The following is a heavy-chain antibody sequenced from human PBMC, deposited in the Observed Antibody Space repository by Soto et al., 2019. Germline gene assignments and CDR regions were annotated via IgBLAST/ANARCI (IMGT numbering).Heavy chain of an antibody. CDR2: INPNSGGT. Sequence: ASVKVSCKASGYTFTGYYMHWVRQAPGRGLEWMGWINPNSGGTNYAQKFQGRVTMTRDTSISTAYMELSRLRSDDTAVYYCARDLSEREGGYFDYWGQGTLVPSPQ. V-gene: IGHV1-2*02. J-gene: IGHJ4*02. D-gene: IGHD6-25*01. CDR3: ARDLSEREGGYFDY. CDR1: GYTFTGYY.